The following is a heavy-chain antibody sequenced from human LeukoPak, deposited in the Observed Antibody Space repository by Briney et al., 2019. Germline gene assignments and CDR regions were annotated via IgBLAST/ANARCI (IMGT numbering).Heavy chain of an antibody. J-gene: IGHJ4*02. CDR1: GYTFTTYP. Sequence: ASVKVSCKASGYTFTTYPINWVRQAPGQGLEWMGWINTNTGNPTYAQGFTGRFVFSLDTSVSTAYLQISSLKAEDTAVYYCAATIGYCSSTSCWGSYRYFDYWGQGTLVTVSS. D-gene: IGHD2-2*01. V-gene: IGHV7-4-1*02. CDR3: AATIGYCSSTSCWGSYRYFDY. CDR2: INTNTGNP.